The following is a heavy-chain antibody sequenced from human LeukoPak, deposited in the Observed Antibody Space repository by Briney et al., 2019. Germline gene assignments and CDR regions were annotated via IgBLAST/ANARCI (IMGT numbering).Heavy chain of an antibody. Sequence: SETLSLTCAVSGGSISSSNWWSWVRQPPGKGLEWIGEIYHSGSTYYNPSLKSRVTISVDRSKNQFSLKLSSVTAADTAVYYCARGHSGWYSASYYYYYMDVWGKGTTVTVSS. V-gene: IGHV4-4*02. D-gene: IGHD6-19*01. J-gene: IGHJ6*03. CDR3: ARGHSGWYSASYYYYYMDV. CDR1: GGSISSSNW. CDR2: IYHSGST.